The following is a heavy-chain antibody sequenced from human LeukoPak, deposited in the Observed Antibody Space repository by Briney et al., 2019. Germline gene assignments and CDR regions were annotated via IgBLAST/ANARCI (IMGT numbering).Heavy chain of an antibody. D-gene: IGHD7-27*01. CDR1: GFTFSSYS. CDR3: ARDRADLGQGLLI. Sequence: GGSLRLSCAASGFTFSSYSMNWVRQAPGKGLEWVSSISSSSSYIYYADSVKDRFTISRDNAKNSLYLQMNSLRAEDTAVYYCARDRADLGQGLLIWGQGTLVTVSS. J-gene: IGHJ4*02. V-gene: IGHV3-21*01. CDR2: ISSSSSYI.